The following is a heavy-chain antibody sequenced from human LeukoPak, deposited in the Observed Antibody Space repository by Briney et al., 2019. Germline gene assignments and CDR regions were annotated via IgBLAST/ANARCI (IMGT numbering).Heavy chain of an antibody. CDR1: GFTFSSYG. CDR2: IWYDGSNK. D-gene: IGHD3-16*01. CDR3: AKDYPNINYVSDI. V-gene: IGHV3-33*06. J-gene: IGHJ3*02. Sequence: GGSLRLSCAASGFTFSSYGMHWVRQAPGKGLEWGAVIWYDGSNKYYADSVKGRVTISRDNSKNTLYLQMNSLRAEDTAVYYCAKDYPNINYVSDIWGQGTMVTVSS.